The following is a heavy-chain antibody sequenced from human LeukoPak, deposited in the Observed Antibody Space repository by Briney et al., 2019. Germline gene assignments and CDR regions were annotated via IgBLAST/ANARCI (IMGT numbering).Heavy chain of an antibody. CDR3: ARAPYYYYYYGMDV. Sequence: GGSLRLSCAASGFTFSSYWMHWVRQAPGKGLVWVSRINSDGSSTSYADSVKGRFTISRDNAKNTLYLQMNSLRAEDTAVYYCARAPYYYYYYGMDVWGQGTTVTVSS. CDR1: GFTFSSYW. J-gene: IGHJ6*02. CDR2: INSDGSST. V-gene: IGHV3-74*01.